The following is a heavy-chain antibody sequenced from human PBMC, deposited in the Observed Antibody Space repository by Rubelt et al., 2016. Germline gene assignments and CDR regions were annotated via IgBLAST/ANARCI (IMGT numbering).Heavy chain of an antibody. CDR2: LHHSGST. J-gene: IGHJ4*02. V-gene: IGHV4-38-2*02. CDR3: ATLTANDISGRGAD. Sequence: QVQLQESGPGLVKPSETMSLTCIVSGYSISSDYYWGCVRQPPGQRLEWIGRLHHSGSTPYNPSLQRRVTKSVHTSKNQFSLGGSPVTAADTAVYFCATLTANDISGRGADWGQGTLVTVSS. CDR1: GYSISSDYY. D-gene: IGHD2-21*02.